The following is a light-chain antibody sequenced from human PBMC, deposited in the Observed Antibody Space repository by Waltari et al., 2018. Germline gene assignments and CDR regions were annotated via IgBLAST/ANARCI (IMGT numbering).Light chain of an antibody. CDR1: QSVSSY. Sequence: EIVLTQSPATLSLSPRERATLACRASQSVSSYLAWYQQKPGQAPRLLIYDASNRATGIPARFSGSGSGTDFTLTISSLEPEDFAVYSCQQRSNWPWTFGQGTKVEIK. CDR2: DAS. J-gene: IGKJ1*01. V-gene: IGKV3-11*01. CDR3: QQRSNWPWT.